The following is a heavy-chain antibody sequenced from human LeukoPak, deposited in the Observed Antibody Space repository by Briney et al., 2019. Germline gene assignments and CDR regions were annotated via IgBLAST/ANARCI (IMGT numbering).Heavy chain of an antibody. J-gene: IGHJ5*02. CDR2: INHSGST. D-gene: IGHD2-2*02. CDR3: ARGRTFRVVPAAIGNWFDP. V-gene: IGHV4-34*01. CDR1: GGSFSGYY. Sequence: SETLSLTCAVYGGSFSGYYWSWIRQPPGKGLEWIGEINHSGSTNYNPSLKSRVTISVDTSKNQFSLKLSSVTAADTAVYYCARGRTFRVVPAAIGNWFDPWGQGTLVTVSS.